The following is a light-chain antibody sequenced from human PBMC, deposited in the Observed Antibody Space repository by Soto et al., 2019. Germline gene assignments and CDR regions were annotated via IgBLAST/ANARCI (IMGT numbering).Light chain of an antibody. V-gene: IGLV2-14*01. Sequence: QSALTQPASVSGSPGQSITISCTGASSDVGLYDIVSWYQQHPGKAPKLLIYEVTYRPSGVSSRFSGSKSGNTASLTISGLQAEDEADYYCNSYTRFSTYVFGTGTKLTV. J-gene: IGLJ1*01. CDR3: NSYTRFSTYV. CDR2: EVT. CDR1: SSDVGLYDI.